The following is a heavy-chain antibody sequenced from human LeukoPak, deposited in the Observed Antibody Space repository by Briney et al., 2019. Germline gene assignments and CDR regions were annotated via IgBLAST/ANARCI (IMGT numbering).Heavy chain of an antibody. CDR1: GFTFSSYG. D-gene: IGHD2-21*02. V-gene: IGHV3-33*01. CDR3: ARFRTWGDKAFDY. J-gene: IGHJ4*02. Sequence: GGSLRLSCAASGFTFSSYGMHWVRQAPGKGLEWVAVIWYDGSNKYYADSVKGRFTISRDNSKNTLYLQMNSLRAEDTAVYYCARFRTWGDKAFDYWGQGTLVTVSS. CDR2: IWYDGSNK.